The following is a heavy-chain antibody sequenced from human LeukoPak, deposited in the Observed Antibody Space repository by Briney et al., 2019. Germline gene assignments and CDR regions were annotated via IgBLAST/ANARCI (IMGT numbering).Heavy chain of an antibody. CDR2: IISSSRYI. CDR1: GFTFSSYS. CDR3: ARDDPGGYGGYPH. Sequence: AGGSLRLACAASGFTFSSYSMNSVRQARGKGLGWVSSIISSSRYIYYEDSVKGRFTISRDNAKNSLYLQMNSLRAEDTAVYYCARDDPGGYGGYPHWGQGTLVTVSS. D-gene: IGHD4-17*01. V-gene: IGHV3-21*01. J-gene: IGHJ4*02.